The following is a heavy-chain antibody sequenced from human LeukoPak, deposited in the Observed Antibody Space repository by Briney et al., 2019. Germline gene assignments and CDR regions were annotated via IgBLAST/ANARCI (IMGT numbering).Heavy chain of an antibody. CDR2: ISGSGSST. J-gene: IGHJ6*03. V-gene: IGHV3-23*01. Sequence: GGSLRLSCAASGFTFGSCAMSWVRQAPGKGLEWVSAISGSGSSTYYADSVKGRFTISRDNSKDTLYLQMNSLRAEDTAVYYCAKDTTYYYYYYMDVWGKGTTVTVSS. CDR3: AKDTTYYYYYYMDV. CDR1: GFTFGSCA. D-gene: IGHD1-1*01.